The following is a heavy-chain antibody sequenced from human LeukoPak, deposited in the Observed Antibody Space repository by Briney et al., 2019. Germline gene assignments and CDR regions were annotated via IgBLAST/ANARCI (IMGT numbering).Heavy chain of an antibody. CDR3: AREGGPYRPLDY. V-gene: IGHV4-4*02. J-gene: IGHJ4*02. CDR1: GGSITSTNY. Sequence: PSGTLSLTCGVSGGSITSTNYWTWVRQPPGKGLEWIGEVNLQGSTNYNPSLMGRVAISVDMSENHISLQLTSVTAADPAVYYWAREGGPYRPLDYSGQGTLVTVSS. CDR2: VNLQGST.